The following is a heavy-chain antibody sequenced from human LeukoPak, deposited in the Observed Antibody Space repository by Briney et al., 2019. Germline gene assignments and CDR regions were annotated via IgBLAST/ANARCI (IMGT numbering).Heavy chain of an antibody. Sequence: PGGTLRLSCAASGFTFSTYGMSWVRQAPGKGLQWVSTIPSGGGTYYADPVKGRFTISRDNSKNTLYLQMNSLRAEDTAVYYCVYGGSYYVAWGQGTLVTVSS. CDR2: IPSGGGT. V-gene: IGHV3-23*01. J-gene: IGHJ5*02. D-gene: IGHD1-26*01. CDR3: VYGGSYYVA. CDR1: GFTFSTYG.